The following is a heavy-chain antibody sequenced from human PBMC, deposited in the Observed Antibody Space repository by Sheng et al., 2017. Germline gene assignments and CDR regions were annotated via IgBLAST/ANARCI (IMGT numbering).Heavy chain of an antibody. CDR2: INHSGST. Sequence: QVQLQQWGAGLLKPSETLSLTCAVYGGSFSGYYWSWIRQPPGKGLEWIGEINHSGSTNYNPSLKSRVTISVDTSKNQFSLKLSSVTAADTAVYYCARGGRRWELLRNPFDPWGQGTLVTVSS. V-gene: IGHV4-34*01. CDR1: GGSFSGYY. D-gene: IGHD1-26*01. CDR3: ARGGRRWELLRNPFDP. J-gene: IGHJ5*02.